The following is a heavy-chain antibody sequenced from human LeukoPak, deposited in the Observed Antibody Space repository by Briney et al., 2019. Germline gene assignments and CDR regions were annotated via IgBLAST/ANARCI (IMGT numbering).Heavy chain of an antibody. J-gene: IGHJ4*02. V-gene: IGHV4-59*01. Sequence: SETLSLTCTVSGGSISSYYWSWIRQPPGKGLEWIGYIYYSGSTNYNPSLKSRVTISVDTSKNQFSLKLSSVTAADTAVYYCARTTWFGESPLFDYWGQGTLVTVSS. D-gene: IGHD3-10*01. CDR2: IYYSGST. CDR1: GGSISSYY. CDR3: ARTTWFGESPLFDY.